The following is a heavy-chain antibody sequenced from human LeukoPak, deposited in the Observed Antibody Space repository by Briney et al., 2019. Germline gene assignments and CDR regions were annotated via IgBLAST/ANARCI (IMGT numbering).Heavy chain of an antibody. Sequence: SETLSLTCTVSGGSISSSSYYWGWLRQPPGKGLEWIGGIYYSGSTYYNPSLKSRVTISVGTSKNQFSLKLSSVTAADTAVYYCAREGHRGDPDAFDIWGQGTMVTVSS. CDR3: AREGHRGDPDAFDI. CDR1: GGSISSSSYY. V-gene: IGHV4-39*07. D-gene: IGHD4-17*01. J-gene: IGHJ3*02. CDR2: IYYSGST.